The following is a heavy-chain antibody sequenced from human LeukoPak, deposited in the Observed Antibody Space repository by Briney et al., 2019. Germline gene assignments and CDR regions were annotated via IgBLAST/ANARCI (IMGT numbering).Heavy chain of an antibody. CDR1: GFTFSSYW. Sequence: GGSLRLSCAASGFTFSSYWMSWVRQAPGKGLEWVANIKQDGSEKYYVDSVKGRFTISRDNAKNSLYLQMNSLTAEDTALYYFARVVGSSSRYPSSFDPWGQGTLVTVSS. CDR3: ARVVGSSSRYPSSFDP. V-gene: IGHV3-7*01. D-gene: IGHD6-13*01. CDR2: IKQDGSEK. J-gene: IGHJ5*02.